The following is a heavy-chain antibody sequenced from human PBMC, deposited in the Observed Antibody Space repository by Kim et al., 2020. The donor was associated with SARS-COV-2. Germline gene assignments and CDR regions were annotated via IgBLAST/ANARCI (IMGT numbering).Heavy chain of an antibody. Sequence: SVKVSCKASGFTFTSSAMQWVRQARGQRLEWIGWIVVGSGNTNYAQKFQERVTITRDRSTSTAYMELSSLRSEDTAVYYCAALNWYDVDYFDYWGQGTLVTVSS. J-gene: IGHJ4*02. D-gene: IGHD1-20*01. CDR2: IVVGSGNT. CDR1: GFTFTSSA. CDR3: AALNWYDVDYFDY. V-gene: IGHV1-58*02.